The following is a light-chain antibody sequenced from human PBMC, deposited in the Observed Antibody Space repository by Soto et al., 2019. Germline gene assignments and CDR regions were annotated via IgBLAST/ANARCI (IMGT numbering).Light chain of an antibody. CDR1: QSVSSSY. Sequence: EIVLTQSPGTLSLSPGERATLSCRASQSVSSSYLAWYQQKPGQAPKVLIYRASSRATGIPDRFSGSVSGKDFTLTISRLEPEDFAVYYCQQYGSSPLTFGGGTKVEIK. V-gene: IGKV3-20*01. CDR3: QQYGSSPLT. J-gene: IGKJ4*01. CDR2: RAS.